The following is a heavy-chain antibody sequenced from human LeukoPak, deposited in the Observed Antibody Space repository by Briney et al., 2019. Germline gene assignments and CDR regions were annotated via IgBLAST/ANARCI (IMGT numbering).Heavy chain of an antibody. CDR2: ISSSGSTI. D-gene: IGHD3-10*01. V-gene: IGHV3-48*03. CDR3: ARYPRGLGYMDV. Sequence: PGGSLRLSCAASGFTFSSYEMNWVRQAPGKGLEWVSYISSSGSTIYYADSVKGRFTISRDNAKNSLYLQMNSLRAEDTALYYCARYPRGLGYMDVWGKGTTVTVSS. CDR1: GFTFSSYE. J-gene: IGHJ6*03.